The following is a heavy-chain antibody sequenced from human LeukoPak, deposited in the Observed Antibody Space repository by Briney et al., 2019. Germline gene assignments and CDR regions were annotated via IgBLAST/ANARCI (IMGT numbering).Heavy chain of an antibody. CDR3: AKGSYSSTWYPAEYLQH. Sequence: GSLRLSCAASGFTVSSNYMSWVRQAPGKGLEWVSVIYSGGSTYYADSVKGRFTISRDNSKNTLYLQINSLRDEDTAVYYCAKGSYSSTWYPAEYLQHWGQGTLVTVSS. D-gene: IGHD6-13*01. V-gene: IGHV3-53*05. CDR2: IYSGGST. CDR1: GFTVSSNY. J-gene: IGHJ1*01.